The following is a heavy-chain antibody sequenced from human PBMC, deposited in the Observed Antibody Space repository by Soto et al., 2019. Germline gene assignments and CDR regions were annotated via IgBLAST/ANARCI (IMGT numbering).Heavy chain of an antibody. CDR1: GFTFSSYA. Sequence: HPGGSLRLSCAASGFTFSSYAMSWVRQAPGKGLEWVSAISGSGGSTYYADSVKGRFTISRDNSKNTLYLQMNSLRAEDTAVYYCAKHNTPTDYDSSGYYFFDFDYWGQGTLVTVSS. V-gene: IGHV3-23*01. CDR2: ISGSGGST. D-gene: IGHD3-22*01. CDR3: AKHNTPTDYDSSGYYFFDFDY. J-gene: IGHJ4*02.